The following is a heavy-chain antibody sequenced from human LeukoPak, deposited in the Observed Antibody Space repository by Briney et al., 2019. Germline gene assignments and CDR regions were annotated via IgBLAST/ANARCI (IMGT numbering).Heavy chain of an antibody. CDR2: ISSSGSTI. CDR1: GFTFSSYE. Sequence: GGSLRLSCAASGFTFSSYEMNWVRQAPGKGLEWVSYISSSGSTIYYADSVKGRFTISRDNAKNSLYLQMNSLRAEDTAVYYCARALFSSWYSGYYYYGMDVWGQGTTVTVSS. CDR3: ARALFSSWYSGYYYYGMDV. J-gene: IGHJ6*02. D-gene: IGHD6-13*01. V-gene: IGHV3-48*03.